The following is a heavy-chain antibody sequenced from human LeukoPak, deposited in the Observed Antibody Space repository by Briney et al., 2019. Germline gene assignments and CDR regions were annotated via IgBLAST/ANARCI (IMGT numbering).Heavy chain of an antibody. V-gene: IGHV4-34*01. CDR1: GGSFRGYY. CDR3: ARGLGRDGYNYYDY. CDR2: INHSGST. J-gene: IGHJ4*02. D-gene: IGHD5-24*01. Sequence: PSETLSLTCAVYGGSFRGYYWSWIRQPPGKGLECIGEINHSGSTNHNPSLKSRVTISVDTSKNQFSLKLSSVTAADTAVYYCARGLGRDGYNYYDYWGQGTLVTVSS.